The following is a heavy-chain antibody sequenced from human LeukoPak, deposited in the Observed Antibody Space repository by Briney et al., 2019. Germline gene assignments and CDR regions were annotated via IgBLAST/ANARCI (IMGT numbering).Heavy chain of an antibody. V-gene: IGHV3-23*01. CDR1: GFIFSSYA. D-gene: IGHD3-22*01. CDR2: ITGSGGST. J-gene: IGHJ4*02. CDR3: ARDGRNYYDRSGYYSALAY. Sequence: GGSLRLSCAASGFIFSSYAMSWVRQAPGKGLEWVSGITGSGGSTYYADSVKGRFTISRDNSTNTLYLQMNSLRADDTAVYYCARDGRNYYDRSGYYSALAYWGQGTLVTVSS.